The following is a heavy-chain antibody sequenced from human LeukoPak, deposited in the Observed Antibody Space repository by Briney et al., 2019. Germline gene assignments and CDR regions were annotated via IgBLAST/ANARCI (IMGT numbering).Heavy chain of an antibody. CDR3: ARLLGEPMPEAFDI. V-gene: IGHV1-8*01. D-gene: IGHD3-10*01. Sequence: PVGSVKVSCKASGYTFTSYDINWVRQATGQGLEWMGWMNPNSGNTGYAQKFQGRVTMTRNTSISTAYMELSSLRSEDTAVYYCARLLGEPMPEAFDIWGQGTMVTVSS. CDR2: MNPNSGNT. J-gene: IGHJ3*02. CDR1: GYTFTSYD.